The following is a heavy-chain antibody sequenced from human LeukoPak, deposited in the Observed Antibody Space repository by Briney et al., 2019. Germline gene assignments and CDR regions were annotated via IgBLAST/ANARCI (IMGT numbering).Heavy chain of an antibody. V-gene: IGHV3-13*01. CDR3: AREGLGDASDI. CDR2: IGTAGDT. J-gene: IGHJ3*02. Sequence: PGGSLRLSCAASGFTFSSYDMHWVRQATGKGLEWVSAIGTAGDTYYPGSAKGRFTISRENAKNSLYLQMNSLRAGDTAVYYCAREGLGDASDIWGQGTMVTVSS. CDR1: GFTFSSYD. D-gene: IGHD3-10*01.